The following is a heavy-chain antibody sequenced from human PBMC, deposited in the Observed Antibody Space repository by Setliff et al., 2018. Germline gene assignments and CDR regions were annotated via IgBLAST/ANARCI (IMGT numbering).Heavy chain of an antibody. CDR3: ARVDGYSSSSNDY. CDR2: IIPIRGAA. J-gene: IGHJ4*02. D-gene: IGHD6-6*01. V-gene: IGHV1-69*13. Sequence: SVKVSCKAFGGTFSNSAINWVRQAPGQGLEWMGGIIPIRGAADYAQKFQGKVIITADGSTSTAYMELTSLRSDDAAVYYCARVDGYSSSSNDYWGQGTLVTVSS. CDR1: GGTFSNSA.